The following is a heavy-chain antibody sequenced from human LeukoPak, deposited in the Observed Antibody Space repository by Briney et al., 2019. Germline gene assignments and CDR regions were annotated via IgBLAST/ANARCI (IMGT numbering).Heavy chain of an antibody. V-gene: IGHV4-59*08. D-gene: IGHD3-22*01. Sequence: PSETLSLTCTVSGGSISSYYWSWIRQPPGKGLEWIGYFYYSGSTNYNPSLKSRVTISVDTSKNQFSLKLSSVTAADTAVYYCARHGSGYYANFDYWGQGTLVTVSS. CDR1: GGSISSYY. CDR2: FYYSGST. J-gene: IGHJ4*02. CDR3: ARHGSGYYANFDY.